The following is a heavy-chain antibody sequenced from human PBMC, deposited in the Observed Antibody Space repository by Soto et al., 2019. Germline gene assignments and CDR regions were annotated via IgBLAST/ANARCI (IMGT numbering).Heavy chain of an antibody. V-gene: IGHV3-33*01. Sequence: GGSLRLSCAAFGFTFSSYGMHWVRQAPGKGLEWVAVIWYDGSNKYYADSVKGRFTISRDNSKNTLYLQMNSLRAEDTAVYYCARDLSSIPVPIHWFDPWGQGTLVTVSS. D-gene: IGHD2-21*01. J-gene: IGHJ5*02. CDR1: GFTFSSYG. CDR2: IWYDGSNK. CDR3: ARDLSSIPVPIHWFDP.